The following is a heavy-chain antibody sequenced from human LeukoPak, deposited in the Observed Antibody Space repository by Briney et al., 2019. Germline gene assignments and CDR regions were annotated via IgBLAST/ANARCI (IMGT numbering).Heavy chain of an antibody. CDR2: ISPDGSTT. CDR3: TRDRTTITLFEL. CDR1: GFSISSYW. J-gene: IGHJ4*02. D-gene: IGHD4-11*01. V-gene: IGHV3-74*01. Sequence: GGSLRLSCAASGFSISSYWMHWVRQVPGKGLVWVSRISPDGSTTGYADSVKGRFTASRDNARDTLYLQINSLRAEDSAVYYCTRDRTTITLFELWGQGTLVTVSS.